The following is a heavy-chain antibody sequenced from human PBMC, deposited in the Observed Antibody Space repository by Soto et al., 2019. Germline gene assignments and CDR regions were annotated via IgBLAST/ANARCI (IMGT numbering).Heavy chain of an antibody. D-gene: IGHD3-16*02. CDR3: ARDDYIWGSYRYRSGY. J-gene: IGHJ4*02. CDR1: GYNFIDYG. V-gene: IGHV1-18*01. CDR2: ISPYSGNT. Sequence: ASVKVSCKTSGYNFIDYGINWVRQAPGHGLEWMGWISPYSGNTSYAQKFQGRVTMTTDTSAATAYMELGSLRSDDTAVYYCARDDYIWGSYRYRSGYWGQGTLVTVSS.